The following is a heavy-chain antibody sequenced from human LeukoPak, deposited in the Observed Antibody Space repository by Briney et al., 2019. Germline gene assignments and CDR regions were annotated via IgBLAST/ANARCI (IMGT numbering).Heavy chain of an antibody. CDR3: AKDLLYDSSGYVYYYYYYGMDV. D-gene: IGHD3-22*01. V-gene: IGHV3-30*18. CDR1: GFTFSSYG. Sequence: SGGSLRLSCAASGFTFSSYGMHWVRQAPGKGLEWVAVISYDGSNKYYADSVKGRFTISRDNSKNTLYLQMNSLRAEDTAVYYCAKDLLYDSSGYVYYYYYYGMDVWGQGTTVTVSS. J-gene: IGHJ6*02. CDR2: ISYDGSNK.